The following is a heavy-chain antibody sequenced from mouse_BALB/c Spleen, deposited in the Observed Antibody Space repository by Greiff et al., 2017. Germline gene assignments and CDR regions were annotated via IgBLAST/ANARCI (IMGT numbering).Heavy chain of an antibody. CDR3: TRDGMITTCFAY. V-gene: IGHV5-6-4*01. CDR2: ISSGGSYT. J-gene: IGHJ3*01. D-gene: IGHD2-4*01. Sequence: EVKLVESGGGLVKPGGSLKLSCAASGFTFSSYTMSWVRQTPEKRLEWVATISSGGSYTYYPDSVKGRFTISRDNAKNTLYLQMSSLKSEDTAMYYCTRDGMITTCFAYWGQGTLVTVSA. CDR1: GFTFSSYT.